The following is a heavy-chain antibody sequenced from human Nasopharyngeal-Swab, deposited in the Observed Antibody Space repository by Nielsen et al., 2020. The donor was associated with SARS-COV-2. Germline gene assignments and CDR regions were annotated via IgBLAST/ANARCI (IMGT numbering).Heavy chain of an antibody. CDR2: INAGNGYR. CDR1: GYTFTSYV. D-gene: IGHD1-14*01. J-gene: IGHJ4*02. V-gene: IGHV1-3*01. Sequence: SVKVSCKASGYTFTSYVIHWLRQAPGQRLEWMGWINAGNGYRKYSQKFQGRVTLTRDTSARTAYLELSSLRSEDTAVYYCTRELLRITGFDYWGQGTLVTVSS. CDR3: TRELLRITGFDY.